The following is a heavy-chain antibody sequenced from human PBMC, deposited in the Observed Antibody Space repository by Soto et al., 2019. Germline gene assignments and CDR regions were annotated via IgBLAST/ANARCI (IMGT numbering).Heavy chain of an antibody. Sequence: PSETLSLTCTVSGGSISSYYWSWIRQPPGKGLEWIGYIYYSGSTNYNPSLKSRVTISVDTSKNQFSLKLSSVTAADTAVYYCARDRYYYDSTGYHHDAFDVWGQGTMVTVSS. D-gene: IGHD3-22*01. J-gene: IGHJ3*01. CDR1: GGSISSYY. CDR3: ARDRYYYDSTGYHHDAFDV. CDR2: IYYSGST. V-gene: IGHV4-59*01.